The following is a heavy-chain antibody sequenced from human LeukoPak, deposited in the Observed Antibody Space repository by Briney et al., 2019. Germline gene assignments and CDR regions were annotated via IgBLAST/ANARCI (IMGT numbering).Heavy chain of an antibody. V-gene: IGHV3-21*01. D-gene: IGHD3-22*01. CDR1: GFTFSSYS. J-gene: IGHJ4*02. CDR2: ISSTSSYV. CDR3: ARELMGLTMIVVVNPIDY. Sequence: MSGGSLRLSCAASGFTFSSYSMNWVRQAPGKGRERVSSISSTSSYVYYADSVKGRFTISRDNARSSLFLQMNSLRAEDTAVYYCARELMGLTMIVVVNPIDYWGQGTLVTVSS.